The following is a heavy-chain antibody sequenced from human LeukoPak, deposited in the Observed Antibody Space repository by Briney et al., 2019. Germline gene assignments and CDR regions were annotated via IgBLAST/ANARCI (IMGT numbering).Heavy chain of an antibody. J-gene: IGHJ6*02. V-gene: IGHV4-39*01. CDR1: GGSISSSSYY. CDR3: ARTSSSSLTGHYYYGMDV. CDR2: IYYSGST. Sequence: PSETLSLTCTVSGGSISSSSYYWGWIRQPPGKGLEWIGSIYYSGSTYYNPSLKSRVTISVDTSKNQFSLKLSSVTAADTAVYYCARTSSSSLTGHYYYGMDVWGRGTTVTVSS. D-gene: IGHD6-13*01.